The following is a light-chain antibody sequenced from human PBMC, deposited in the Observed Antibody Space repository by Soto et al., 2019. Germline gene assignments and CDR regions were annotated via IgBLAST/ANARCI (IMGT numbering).Light chain of an antibody. J-gene: IGKJ5*01. CDR3: QQSYSTLSIS. CDR2: AAS. CDR1: ESISRH. V-gene: IGKV1-39*01. Sequence: DIQMTQSPSSLSASVGDRVTITCRASESISRHLNWYQQKPGKAPNLLIYAASTLQNGVPSRFSGSGSGTDFTLTISSLQPEDFEAYYCQQSYSTLSISFGQETRLEIK.